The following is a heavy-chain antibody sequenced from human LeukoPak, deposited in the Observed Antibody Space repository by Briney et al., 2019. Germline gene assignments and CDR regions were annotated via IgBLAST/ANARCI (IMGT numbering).Heavy chain of an antibody. CDR3: ATKDDLGYDAFDI. D-gene: IGHD7-27*01. Sequence: PGESLKISCKGSGCSFTSYWIGWVRQMPGRGLEWMGIIYPGDSDTRYSPSFQGQVTISADKSISTAYLQWSSLKASDTAMYYCATKDDLGYDAFDIWGQGTMVTVSS. CDR1: GCSFTSYW. CDR2: IYPGDSDT. V-gene: IGHV5-51*01. J-gene: IGHJ3*02.